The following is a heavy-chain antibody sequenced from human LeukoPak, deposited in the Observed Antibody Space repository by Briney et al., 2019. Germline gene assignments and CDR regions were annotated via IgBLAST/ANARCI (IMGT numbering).Heavy chain of an antibody. Sequence: GESLKISCKGSGYSFTSYWIGWVRQMPGKGLEWMGIIYPGDSDTRYSPSFQGQVTISADKSISTAYLQWSSLKASDTAMYYCARRSLRYCSSTSCSTFDYWGQGTLVTVSS. CDR2: IYPGDSDT. V-gene: IGHV5-51*01. CDR3: ARRSLRYCSSTSCSTFDY. CDR1: GYSFTSYW. J-gene: IGHJ4*02. D-gene: IGHD2-2*01.